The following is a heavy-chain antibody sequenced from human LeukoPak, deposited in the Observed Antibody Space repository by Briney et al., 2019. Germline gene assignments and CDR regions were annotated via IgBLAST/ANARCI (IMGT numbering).Heavy chain of an antibody. CDR2: TSSSSDTI. Sequence: GSLRLSCAASGFTFSSDSMNWVRQAPGKGLEWVSYTSSSSDTIYNADSVKGRFTISRDKAMNLLYLQMNSLRAEDTAVYYCARDHAFSYYYYYMDVWGKGTTVTVSS. V-gene: IGHV3-48*01. CDR1: GFTFSSDS. CDR3: ARDHAFSYYYYYMDV. D-gene: IGHD3-3*01. J-gene: IGHJ6*03.